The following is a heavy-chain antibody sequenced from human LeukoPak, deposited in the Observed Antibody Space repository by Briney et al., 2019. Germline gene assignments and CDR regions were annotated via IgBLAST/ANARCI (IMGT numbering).Heavy chain of an antibody. J-gene: IGHJ4*02. CDR2: IIPILGIA. CDR1: GGTFSSYT. D-gene: IGHD6-19*01. CDR3: ARVAVSSGLEY. Sequence: GSSVKVSCKASGGTFSSYTISWVRQAPGQGLEWTGRIIPILGIANYAQKFQGRVTITADKSTSTAYMALSSLRSEDTAVYYCARVAVSSGLEYWGQGTLVTVSS. V-gene: IGHV1-69*02.